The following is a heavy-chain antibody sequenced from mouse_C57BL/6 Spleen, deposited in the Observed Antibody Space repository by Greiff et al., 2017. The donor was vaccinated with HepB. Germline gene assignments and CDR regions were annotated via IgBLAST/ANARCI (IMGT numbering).Heavy chain of an antibody. Sequence: DVMLVESGGGLVKPGGSLKLSCAASGFTFSDYGMHWVRQAPEKGLEWVAYISSGSSTIYYADTVKGRFTISRDNAKNTLFLQMTSLRSEDTAMYYCARWDGNYPYYYAMDYWGQGTSVTVSS. CDR1: GFTFSDYG. CDR2: ISSGSSTI. V-gene: IGHV5-17*01. J-gene: IGHJ4*01. CDR3: ARWDGNYPYYYAMDY. D-gene: IGHD2-1*01.